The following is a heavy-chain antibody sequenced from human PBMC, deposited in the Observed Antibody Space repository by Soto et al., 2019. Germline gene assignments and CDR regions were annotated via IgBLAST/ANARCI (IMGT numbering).Heavy chain of an antibody. CDR2: INPSGGST. Sequence: GASVKVSCKASGYTFTSYYMHWVRQAPGQGLEWMGIINPSGGSTSYAQKFQGRVTMTRDTSTSTVYMELSSLRSEDTAVYYCAREITMIVVVIRIVPALDPWGQGTLVTVSS. D-gene: IGHD3-22*01. CDR3: AREITMIVVVIRIVPALDP. V-gene: IGHV1-46*01. CDR1: GYTFTSYY. J-gene: IGHJ5*02.